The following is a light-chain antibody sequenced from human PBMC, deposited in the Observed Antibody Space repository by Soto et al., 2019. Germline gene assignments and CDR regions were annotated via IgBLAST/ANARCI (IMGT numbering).Light chain of an antibody. J-gene: IGKJ4*01. CDR3: QQRSNWPPLT. CDR2: DAS. Sequence: EIVLTQSPATRSLSPGERATLSCRASQSVSSYLAWYQQKPGQTPRLLIYDASSRATGIPARFSGSGSGTDFTLTISSLEPEAFAVYYCQQRSNWPPLTFGGGTKVEIK. CDR1: QSVSSY. V-gene: IGKV3-11*01.